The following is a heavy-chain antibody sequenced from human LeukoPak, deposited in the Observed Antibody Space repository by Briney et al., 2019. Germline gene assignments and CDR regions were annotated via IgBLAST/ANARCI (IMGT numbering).Heavy chain of an antibody. Sequence: PGGSLRLSCAASGFTSSSYSMNWVRQAPGKGLEWVSSISSSSSYIYYADSVKGRFTISRDYAKNSLYLQMNSLRAEDTAVYYCARAMEWFGELFYFDYWGQGTLVTVSS. D-gene: IGHD3-10*01. J-gene: IGHJ4*02. CDR3: ARAMEWFGELFYFDY. CDR1: GFTSSSYS. CDR2: ISSSSSYI. V-gene: IGHV3-21*01.